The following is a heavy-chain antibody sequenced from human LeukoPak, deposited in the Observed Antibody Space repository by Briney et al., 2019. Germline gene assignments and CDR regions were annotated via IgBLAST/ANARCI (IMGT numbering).Heavy chain of an antibody. CDR3: ARVQWLLRRKPFDY. CDR2: INHSGST. J-gene: IGHJ4*02. D-gene: IGHD6-19*01. CDR1: GGSFSGYY. V-gene: IGHV4-34*01. Sequence: SETLSLTCAVYGGSFSGYYWSWIRQPPGKGLEWIGEINHSGSTNYNPSLKSRVTISVDTSKNQFSLKLSSVTAADTAVCYCARVQWLLRRKPFDYWGQGTLVTVSS.